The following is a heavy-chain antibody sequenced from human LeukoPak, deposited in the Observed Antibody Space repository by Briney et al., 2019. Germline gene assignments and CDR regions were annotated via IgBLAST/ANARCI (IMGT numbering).Heavy chain of an antibody. Sequence: ASVKASCKASGGTFSSYAISWVRQAPGQGLEWMGRIIPILGIANYAQKFQGRVTITADKSTSTAYKELSSLRSEDTAVYYCARVGFGELLYGYFDYWGQGTLVTVSS. CDR1: GGTFSSYA. V-gene: IGHV1-69*04. CDR3: ARVGFGELLYGYFDY. J-gene: IGHJ4*02. CDR2: IIPILGIA. D-gene: IGHD3-10*01.